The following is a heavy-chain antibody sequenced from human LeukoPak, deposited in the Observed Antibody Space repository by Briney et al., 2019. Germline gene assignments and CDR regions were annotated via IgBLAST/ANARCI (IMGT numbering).Heavy chain of an antibody. CDR2: INHSGST. D-gene: IGHD6-19*01. V-gene: IGHV4-34*01. J-gene: IGHJ4*02. Sequence: SETLSLTCAVYGGSFSGYYRSWIRQPPGKGLEWIGEINHSGSTNYNPSLKSRVTISVGTSKNQFSLKLSSVTAADTAVYYCARGPSSGWYGYWGQGTLVTVSS. CDR1: GGSFSGYY. CDR3: ARGPSSGWYGY.